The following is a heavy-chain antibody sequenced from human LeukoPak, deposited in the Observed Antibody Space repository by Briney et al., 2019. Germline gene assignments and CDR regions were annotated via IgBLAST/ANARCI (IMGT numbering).Heavy chain of an antibody. Sequence: SETLSLTCTVSGGSISSHYWSWNRQPPGKGLEWIGYIHYSGTTNYNPSLKSRVTISVDTSKNQFSLKVSSVTAADTAVYYCARDGVHQGGYYSYYMDVWGKGTTVTVSS. J-gene: IGHJ6*03. V-gene: IGHV4-59*11. CDR2: IHYSGTT. D-gene: IGHD2-8*01. CDR1: GGSISSHY. CDR3: ARDGVHQGGYYSYYMDV.